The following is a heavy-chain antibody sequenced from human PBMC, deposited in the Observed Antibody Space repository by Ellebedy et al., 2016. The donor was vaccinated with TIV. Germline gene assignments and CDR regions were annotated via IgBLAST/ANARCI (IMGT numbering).Heavy chain of an antibody. V-gene: IGHV1-46*01. Sequence: AASVKVSCRASGYTFTRYHMHWVRQAPGQGLEWMGLINPSGGGTAYAQMFQGRVTMTRDTSTSTVYMELSSLRSEDTAVYYCARELPGDTWFDPWGQGTLVTVSS. D-gene: IGHD2-2*01. CDR3: ARELPGDTWFDP. J-gene: IGHJ5*02. CDR2: INPSGGGT. CDR1: GYTFTRYH.